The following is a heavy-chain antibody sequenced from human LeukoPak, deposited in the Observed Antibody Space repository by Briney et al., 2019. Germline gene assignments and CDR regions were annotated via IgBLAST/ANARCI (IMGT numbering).Heavy chain of an antibody. Sequence: GGSLRLSCAASGFTFDDYAMHWVRQAPGKGLEWVSGISWNSGSIGYADSVKGRFTISRDNAKNSLYLQMNSLRAEDTALYYCAKDGIAAAGTGWYFDLWGRGTLVTVSS. J-gene: IGHJ2*01. D-gene: IGHD6-13*01. CDR1: GFTFDDYA. V-gene: IGHV3-9*01. CDR2: ISWNSGSI. CDR3: AKDGIAAAGTGWYFDL.